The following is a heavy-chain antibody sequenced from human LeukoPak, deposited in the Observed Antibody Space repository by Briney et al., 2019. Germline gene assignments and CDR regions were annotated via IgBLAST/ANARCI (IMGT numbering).Heavy chain of an antibody. V-gene: IGHV4-34*01. CDR3: ARGKVRSRLGRGPFDY. CDR2: INHSGST. D-gene: IGHD3-10*01. CDR1: GGSISSYY. Sequence: SETLSLTCTVSGGSISSYYWSWIRQPPGKGLEWIGEINHSGSTNYNPSLKSRVTISVDTSKNQFSLKLSSVTAADTAVYYCARGKVRSRLGRGPFDYWGQGTLVTVSS. J-gene: IGHJ4*02.